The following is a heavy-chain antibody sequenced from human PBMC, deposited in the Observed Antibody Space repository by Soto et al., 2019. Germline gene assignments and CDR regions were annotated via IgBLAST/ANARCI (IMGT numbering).Heavy chain of an antibody. D-gene: IGHD6-13*01. Sequence: PGESLKISCQGSGYSFTSNWIGWVRQMPGKGLEWMGIINPADSDIKYSPSFQGQVTISADKSIGTAYLQWSSLKASDTAMYYCARHAGNSWKGDYFDYWGQGALVTVSS. V-gene: IGHV5-51*01. J-gene: IGHJ4*02. CDR2: INPADSDI. CDR1: GYSFTSNW. CDR3: ARHAGNSWKGDYFDY.